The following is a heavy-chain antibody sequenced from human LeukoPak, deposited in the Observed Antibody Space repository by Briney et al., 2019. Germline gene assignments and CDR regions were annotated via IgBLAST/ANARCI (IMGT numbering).Heavy chain of an antibody. Sequence: SETLSLTCTVSGGSISSYYWSWLRQPPGKGLEWIGYIYYSGSTNYNPSLKSRVTISVDTSENQFSLKLSSVTAADTAVYYCARGHFDCSGGSCYSDWGQGTLVTVSS. CDR1: GGSISSYY. J-gene: IGHJ4*02. D-gene: IGHD2-15*01. V-gene: IGHV4-59*01. CDR2: IYYSGST. CDR3: ARGHFDCSGGSCYSD.